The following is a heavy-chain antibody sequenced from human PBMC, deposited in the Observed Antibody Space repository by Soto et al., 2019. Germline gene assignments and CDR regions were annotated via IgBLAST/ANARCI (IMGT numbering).Heavy chain of an antibody. CDR1: GFTFSTYG. Sequence: DVLLVESGGDLVQPGGSLRLSCAASGFTFSTYGMNWVRQAPGKGLEWVSYISSHSTTITYADSMRVRFTISRDNAKISLYLHMFGRISEYTAVDYCAGDPYNVYWGQGTLVTVAA. CDR2: ISSHSTTI. V-gene: IGHV3-48*01. CDR3: AGDPYNVY. J-gene: IGHJ4*02. D-gene: IGHD1-20*01.